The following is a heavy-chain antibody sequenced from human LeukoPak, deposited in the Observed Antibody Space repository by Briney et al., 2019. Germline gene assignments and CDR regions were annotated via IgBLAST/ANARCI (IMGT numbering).Heavy chain of an antibody. Sequence: GGSLRLSCAASGFTFSNYWMSWVRQAPGKGLEWVANIKQDGSEMYYVDSVKGRFTISRDNAKNSLHLHMNSLRAEDTAVYYCASTQTFDNWGPGTLDTVSS. V-gene: IGHV3-7*05. CDR3: ASTQTFDN. J-gene: IGHJ4*02. CDR2: IKQDGSEM. CDR1: GFTFSNYW.